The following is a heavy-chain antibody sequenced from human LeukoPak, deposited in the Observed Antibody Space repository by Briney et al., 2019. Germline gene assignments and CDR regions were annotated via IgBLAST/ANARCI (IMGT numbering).Heavy chain of an antibody. D-gene: IGHD2-21*02. Sequence: PGGSLRLSCAASGFTFSSYDMHRVRQTTGKGLEWVSAIDTAGGTYYPDSVEGRFTISRENAKNTFYLQMNSLRAGDTAVYYCAREGFCGGDCPGYFDLWGRGTLVTVSS. CDR2: IDTAGGT. CDR3: AREGFCGGDCPGYFDL. J-gene: IGHJ2*01. V-gene: IGHV3-13*04. CDR1: GFTFSSYD.